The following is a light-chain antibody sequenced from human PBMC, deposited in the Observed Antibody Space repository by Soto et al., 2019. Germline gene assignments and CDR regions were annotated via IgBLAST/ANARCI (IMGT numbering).Light chain of an antibody. CDR2: GAS. CDR1: QSVNNNF. J-gene: IGKJ1*01. CDR3: QHYVGSPT. V-gene: IGKV3-20*01. Sequence: ETVLTQSPGTLSLSAGERATVSCRASQSVNNNFLAWYQLRPGQAPGLLISGASSRATGIPDRISGSGSGTDFTLTISRVEPEDSAMYYCQHYVGSPTFGQGTKVDIK.